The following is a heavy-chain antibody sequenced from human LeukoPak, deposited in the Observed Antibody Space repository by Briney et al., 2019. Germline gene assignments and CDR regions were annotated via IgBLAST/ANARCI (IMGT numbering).Heavy chain of an antibody. Sequence: GGSLRLSCAGSGFPFSSHGMNWVRQAPGKGLEWVSGINWNGGRTGYADSMKGRFIISRDNAKNSLYLQVNSLRAEDTALYYCARNFGGGDSSGPYYWGQGTLVTVSS. CDR3: ARNFGGGDSSGPYY. CDR1: GFPFSSHG. V-gene: IGHV3-20*04. CDR2: INWNGGRT. J-gene: IGHJ4*02. D-gene: IGHD3-22*01.